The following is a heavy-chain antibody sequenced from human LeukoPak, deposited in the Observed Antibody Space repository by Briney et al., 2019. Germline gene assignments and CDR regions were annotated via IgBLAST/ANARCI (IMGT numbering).Heavy chain of an antibody. CDR3: ARLYCGVGICYSYYMDV. Sequence: GGFLRLSCTASGFTFSDYWMIWVRQVLGKGLQWVADIKQDGSDRFYVDSVKGRFTISRDNAKNSVHLQMNSLRAEDTAVYYCARLYCGVGICYSYYMDVWGKGTTVTVSS. CDR2: IKQDGSDR. V-gene: IGHV3-7*01. J-gene: IGHJ6*03. CDR1: GFTFSDYW. D-gene: IGHD2-21*01.